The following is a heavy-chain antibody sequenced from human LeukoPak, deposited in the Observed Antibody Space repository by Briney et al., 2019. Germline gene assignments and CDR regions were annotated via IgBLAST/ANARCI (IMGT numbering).Heavy chain of an antibody. J-gene: IGHJ4*02. CDR1: GFTFSTYA. V-gene: IGHV3-23*01. CDR3: AKENSAGCYSACDY. D-gene: IGHD2-15*01. CDR2: ISGSGGNT. Sequence: QPGGSLRLSCAASGFTFSTYAMSWVRQAPGKGLEWVSAISGSGGNTYYADSVKGRFTISRDNSKNTLYLQINSLRAEDTAVYYCAKENSAGCYSACDYWGQGTLVTVSS.